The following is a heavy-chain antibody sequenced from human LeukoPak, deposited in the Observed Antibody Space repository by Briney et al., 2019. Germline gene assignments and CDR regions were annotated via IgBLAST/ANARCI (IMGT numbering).Heavy chain of an antibody. CDR1: GGTFSSYA. V-gene: IGHV1-69*13. CDR2: IIPIFGTA. CDR3: ARDGQRDDAFDI. D-gene: IGHD3/OR15-3a*01. J-gene: IGHJ3*02. Sequence: SVKVSCKASGGTFSSYAISWVRQAPGQGLEWMGGIIPIFGTANYAQKFQGRVTITADESTSTAYMELSSLRSEDTAVYYCARDGQRDDAFDIWGQGTMVTVSS.